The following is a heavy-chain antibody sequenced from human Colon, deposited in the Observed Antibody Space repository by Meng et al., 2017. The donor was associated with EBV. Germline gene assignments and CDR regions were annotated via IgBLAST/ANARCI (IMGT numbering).Heavy chain of an antibody. J-gene: IGHJ5*02. D-gene: IGHD3-22*01. Sequence: QVQLQESGPGLVKPSXXXXXPXXVXXGSISSGDYYWSWFRQPPGKGLEWIGYIYYSGSTYYNPSLKSRVTISVDTSKNQLSLKLSSMTAADTAVYYCARYVFDSSSLYSNWFDPWGQGTLVTVSS. CDR1: XGSISSGDYY. CDR3: ARYVFDSSSLYSNWFDP. V-gene: IGHV4-31*03. CDR2: IYYSGST.